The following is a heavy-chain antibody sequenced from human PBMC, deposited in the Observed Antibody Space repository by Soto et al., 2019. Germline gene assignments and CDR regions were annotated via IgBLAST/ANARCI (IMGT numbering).Heavy chain of an antibody. V-gene: IGHV1-8*01. J-gene: IGHJ5*02. D-gene: IGHD2-15*01. Sequence: GASVKVSCKASGYTFTSYDINWVRQATGQGLEWMGWMNPNSGNTGYAQKFQGRVTMTTDTSTSTAYMELRSLRSDDTAVYYCARDRSSGGSRNWFDPWGQGTLVTVSS. CDR1: GYTFTSYD. CDR3: ARDRSSGGSRNWFDP. CDR2: MNPNSGNT.